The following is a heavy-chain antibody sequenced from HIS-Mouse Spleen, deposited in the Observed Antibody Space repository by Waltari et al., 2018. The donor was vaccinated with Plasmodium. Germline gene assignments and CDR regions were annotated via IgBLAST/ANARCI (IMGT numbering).Heavy chain of an antibody. D-gene: IGHD1-26*01. CDR2: ISSRSSTI. CDR1: GFTFSSYS. J-gene: IGHJ5*02. V-gene: IGHV3-48*01. CDR3: ARVNSGSYYWFDP. Sequence: TASGFTFSSYSMNWVRQAPGKGLEWVSYISSRSSTIYYADSVKGRFTISRDNAKNSLYLQMNSLRAEDTAVYYCARVNSGSYYWFDPWGQGTLVTVSS.